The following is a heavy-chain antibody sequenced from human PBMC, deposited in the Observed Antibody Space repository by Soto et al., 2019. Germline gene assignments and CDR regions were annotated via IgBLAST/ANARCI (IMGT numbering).Heavy chain of an antibody. V-gene: IGHV3-15*07. CDR3: TTDGTYYDMLTGYYRTDAFDI. J-gene: IGHJ3*02. CDR1: GFTFSNAW. Sequence: EVQLVESGGGLVKPGGSLRLSCAASGFTFSNAWMNWVRQAPGKGLEWVGRIKSKTDGGTTDYAAPVKGRFTISRDDSKNTLYRQMNSLKTEDTAVYYCTTDGTYYDMLTGYYRTDAFDIWGQGTMVTVSS. CDR2: IKSKTDGGTT. D-gene: IGHD3-9*01.